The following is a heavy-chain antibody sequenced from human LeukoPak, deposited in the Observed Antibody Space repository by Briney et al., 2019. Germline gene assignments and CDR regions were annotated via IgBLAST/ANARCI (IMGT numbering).Heavy chain of an antibody. CDR1: GFTFSSHE. J-gene: IGHJ4*02. CDR2: ISSSGSTI. V-gene: IGHV3-48*03. CDR3: ARDLEYFDY. Sequence: PGGSLRLSCAASGFTFSSHELNWVRQAPGKGLEWVSYISSSGSTIYYADSVKGRFTISRDNAKNSLYLQMNSLRAEDTAVYYCARDLEYFDYWGQGTLVTVSS.